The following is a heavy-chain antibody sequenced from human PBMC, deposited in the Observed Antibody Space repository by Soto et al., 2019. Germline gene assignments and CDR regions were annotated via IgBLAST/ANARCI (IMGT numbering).Heavy chain of an antibody. V-gene: IGHV1-2*02. D-gene: IGHD2-2*01. CDR1: GYTFPGYY. Sequence: ASVKVSCKASGYTFPGYYIHWVRQAPGQGLEWMGWMNPNSGGTQHAQKFQGRVTMTRDTPISTAYMELSRLRSDDTAVYFCARSLVSSGLSIVVAPASIGNWFDPWGQGTLVTVSS. CDR3: ARSLVSSGLSIVVAPASIGNWFDP. J-gene: IGHJ5*02. CDR2: MNPNSGGT.